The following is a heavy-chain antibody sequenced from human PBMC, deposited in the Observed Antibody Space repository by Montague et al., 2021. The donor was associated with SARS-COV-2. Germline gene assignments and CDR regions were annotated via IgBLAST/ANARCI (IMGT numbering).Heavy chain of an antibody. J-gene: IGHJ2*01. CDR3: ARTIVVVSAASRYFDL. Sequence: SETLSLTCTVSGGSTSSYYWSWIRQPLGKGLEWIGCIYYSGSTNYNPSLKSRVTISVDTSKTQFFLKLNSVTAADTAVYYCARTIVVVSAASRYFDLWGRGTLVTVSS. V-gene: IGHV4-59*01. CDR2: IYYSGST. CDR1: GGSTSSYY. D-gene: IGHD2-2*01.